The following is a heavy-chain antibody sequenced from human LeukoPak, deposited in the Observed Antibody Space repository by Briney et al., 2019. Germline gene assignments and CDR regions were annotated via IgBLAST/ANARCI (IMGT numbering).Heavy chain of an antibody. CDR3: ARPYVWGSYRYSGFDY. CDR1: GYTFTSYD. D-gene: IGHD3-16*02. V-gene: IGHV1-8*01. J-gene: IGHJ4*02. Sequence: ASVKVSCKASGYTFTSYDINWVRQATGQGLEWMGWMNPNSGNTGYAQKFQGRVVMTRNTSISTAYMELSSLRSEDTAVYYCARPYVWGSYRYSGFDYWGQGTLVTVS. CDR2: MNPNSGNT.